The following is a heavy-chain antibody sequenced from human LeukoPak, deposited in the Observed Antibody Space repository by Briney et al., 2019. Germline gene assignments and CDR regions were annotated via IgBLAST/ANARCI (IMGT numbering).Heavy chain of an antibody. Sequence: PSETLSLTCTVSPDSTTSNFRSWVRQPPGKGLEWIGEIHRSGSTNYNPSVQSRVTISIDRSKNQIALELSSVTAADTAVYYCAREIVGGFNPGAYWGQGTLVTVSS. CDR1: PDSTTSNF. V-gene: IGHV4-4*02. CDR3: AREIVGGFNPGAY. J-gene: IGHJ4*02. D-gene: IGHD1-14*01. CDR2: IHRSGST.